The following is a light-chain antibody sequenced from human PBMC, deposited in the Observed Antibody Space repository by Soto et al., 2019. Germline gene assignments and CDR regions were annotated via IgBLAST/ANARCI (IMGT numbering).Light chain of an antibody. J-gene: IGKJ4*01. V-gene: IGKV3-15*01. Sequence: DIVMTQSPLSLPVTPGEPASISCRSSQSLLHSNGYNYLDWYQQKPGQAPRLLIYGASTRATGIPARFSGSGSGTEFTLTISSLQSEDFAVYYCQQYNNWPLTFGGGTKVEIK. CDR1: QSLLHSNGYNY. CDR3: QQYNNWPLT. CDR2: GAS.